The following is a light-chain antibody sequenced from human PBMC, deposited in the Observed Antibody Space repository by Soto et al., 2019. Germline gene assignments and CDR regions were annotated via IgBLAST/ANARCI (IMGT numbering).Light chain of an antibody. CDR3: CSYAGSYNGV. V-gene: IGLV2-11*01. CDR1: SSDVGGYNY. Sequence: QSVLTQPRSVSGSPGQSVTISCTGTSSDVGGYNYVSWYQQHPGKAPKLMIYDVNKRPSGVTDRFSASKSGNTASLTISGLQAEDEADYYCCSYAGSYNGVFGGGTKLTVL. CDR2: DVN. J-gene: IGLJ3*02.